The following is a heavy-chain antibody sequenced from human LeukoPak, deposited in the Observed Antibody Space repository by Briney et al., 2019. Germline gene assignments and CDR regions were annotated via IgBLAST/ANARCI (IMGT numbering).Heavy chain of an antibody. D-gene: IGHD2/OR15-2a*01. CDR2: ISGGGDSI. Sequence: GGSLRLSCTASGFTFSDYYMTWIRQAPGMGLEWISYISGGGDSIYYADSVKGRFTISRDNAKKSLYLQMNSLRAEDTAVYYCARDWFHAIDYWGQGTLVTVSS. V-gene: IGHV3-11*04. CDR1: GFTFSDYY. J-gene: IGHJ4*02. CDR3: ARDWFHAIDY.